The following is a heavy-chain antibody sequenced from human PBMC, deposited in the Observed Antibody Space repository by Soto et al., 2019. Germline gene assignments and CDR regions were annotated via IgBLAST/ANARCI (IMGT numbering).Heavy chain of an antibody. CDR1: GFTFSSYA. D-gene: IGHD6-13*01. Sequence: GGSLRLSCAASGFTFSSYAMSWVRQAPGKGLEWVSAISGSGGSTYYADSVKGRFTISRDNSKNTLYLQMNSLRAEDTAVYYCAKDAIPGPIAAAGTWFDPWGQGTLVTVSS. CDR2: ISGSGGST. J-gene: IGHJ5*02. CDR3: AKDAIPGPIAAAGTWFDP. V-gene: IGHV3-23*01.